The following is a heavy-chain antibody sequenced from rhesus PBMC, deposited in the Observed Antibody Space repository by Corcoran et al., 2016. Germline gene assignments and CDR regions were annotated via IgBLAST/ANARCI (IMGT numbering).Heavy chain of an antibody. CDR1: GGSIRSHY. V-gene: IGHV4-173*01. D-gene: IGHD3-3*01. CDR2: ISGSGGST. J-gene: IGHJ4*01. CDR3: ARVVTSFGHDY. Sequence: QLQLQESGPGLVKPSSTLSLTCAVSGGSIRSHYWRWIRPPPGQGLEWIGRISGSGGSTDYKPSLNSRVTISTETSKNQFSLKLSSVTAADTAVYYCARVVTSFGHDYWGQGVLVTGSS.